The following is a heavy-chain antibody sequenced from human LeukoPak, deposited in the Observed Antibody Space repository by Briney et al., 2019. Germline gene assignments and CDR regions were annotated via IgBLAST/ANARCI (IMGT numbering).Heavy chain of an antibody. CDR3: ARGSASTAYFDY. Sequence: GGSLRLSCAASGFTFSSFWMHWGRHAPGKGLVWVSRISSDGSITIYADSVKGRFTISRDNAKNTLYLQMNSLRAEDTAVYYCARGSASTAYFDYWGQGTLVTVSS. CDR2: ISSDGSIT. D-gene: IGHD6-6*01. CDR1: GFTFSSFW. V-gene: IGHV3-74*01. J-gene: IGHJ4*02.